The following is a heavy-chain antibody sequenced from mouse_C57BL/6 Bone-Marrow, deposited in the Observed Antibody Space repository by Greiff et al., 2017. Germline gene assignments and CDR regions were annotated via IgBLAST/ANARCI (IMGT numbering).Heavy chain of an antibody. Sequence: QVQLQQPGAELVMPGASVKLSCKASGYTFTTYRMHWVKQRPGQGLEWIGDFDPSNSYTNYNQKFKGKATLTVDKSSSTVYMQLSRLTSEDSAVYYCARSRTFLWSWAYWGQGTSVTVSS. D-gene: IGHD1-1*02. J-gene: IGHJ4*01. CDR2: FDPSNSYT. CDR3: ARSRTFLWSWAY. CDR1: GYTFTTYR. V-gene: IGHV1-69*01.